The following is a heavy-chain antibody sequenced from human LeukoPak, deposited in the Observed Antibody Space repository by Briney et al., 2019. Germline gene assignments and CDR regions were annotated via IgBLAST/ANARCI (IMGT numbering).Heavy chain of an antibody. J-gene: IGHJ5*02. D-gene: IGHD4-23*01. Sequence: SETLSLTCTVSGGSVSRSPYYWGWIRQPPGKGLEWIGNIYYSGSTYYNPSLKSRVTISVDTSKNQFSLKLSSVTAADTAFYYCARAYGGNSWFDPWGQGTLVTVSS. V-gene: IGHV4-39*07. CDR2: IYYSGST. CDR1: GGSVSRSPYY. CDR3: ARAYGGNSWFDP.